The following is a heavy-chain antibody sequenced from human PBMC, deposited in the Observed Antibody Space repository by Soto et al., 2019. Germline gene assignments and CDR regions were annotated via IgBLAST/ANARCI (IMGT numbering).Heavy chain of an antibody. D-gene: IGHD3-22*01. V-gene: IGHV3-30-3*01. CDR2: ISYDGSNK. CDR1: GFTFSSYA. J-gene: IGHJ6*02. CDR3: ARDGRRYDSSGYYPPHYYYYYGMDV. Sequence: GGSLRLSCAASGFTFSSYAMHWVRQAPGKGLEWVAVISYDGSNKYYADSVKGRFTISRDNSKNTLYLQMNSLRAEDTAGYYCARDGRRYDSSGYYPPHYYYYYGMDVWGQGTTVTVSS.